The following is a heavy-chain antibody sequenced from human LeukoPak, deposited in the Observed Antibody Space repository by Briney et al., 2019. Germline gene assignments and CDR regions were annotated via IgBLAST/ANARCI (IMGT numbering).Heavy chain of an antibody. D-gene: IGHD5-18*01. Sequence: ASVKVSCKASGYTFTGYYMHWVRHAPGQGLEWMGWINPNSGGTNYAQKFQGRVTMTRDTSISSAYMELSRLRSDDTAVYYCARDRGGYSYGRYYYYMDVWGKGTTVTVSS. CDR3: ARDRGGYSYGRYYYYMDV. CDR1: GYTFTGYY. V-gene: IGHV1-2*02. J-gene: IGHJ6*03. CDR2: INPNSGGT.